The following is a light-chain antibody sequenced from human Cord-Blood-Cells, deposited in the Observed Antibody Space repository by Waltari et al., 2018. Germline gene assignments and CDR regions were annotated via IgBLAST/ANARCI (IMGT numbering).Light chain of an antibody. J-gene: IGKJ5*01. CDR1: QSVSSY. CDR3: QQRSNWPPIT. Sequence: ELVLIQSPATLSLSPGERATLSCRASQSVSSYLAWYHQKPGQAPRLLIYDASNRATGIPARFSGSGSGTDFTLTISSLEPEDFAVYYCQQRSNWPPITFGQGTRLEIK. V-gene: IGKV3-11*01. CDR2: DAS.